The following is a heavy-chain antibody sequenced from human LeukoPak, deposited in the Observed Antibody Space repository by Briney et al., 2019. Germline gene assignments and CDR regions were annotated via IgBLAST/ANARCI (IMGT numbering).Heavy chain of an antibody. J-gene: IGHJ4*02. D-gene: IGHD3-22*01. CDR2: ISAYNGNT. Sequence: ASVKVSCKASGYTFTSYGISWVRQAPGQGLEWMGWISAYNGNTNYAQKLQGRVTMTTDTTTSTAYMELRSLRSDDTAVYYCARTEYYYDSSGLVYWGQGTLVTVSS. CDR3: ARTEYYYDSSGLVY. V-gene: IGHV1-18*01. CDR1: GYTFTSYG.